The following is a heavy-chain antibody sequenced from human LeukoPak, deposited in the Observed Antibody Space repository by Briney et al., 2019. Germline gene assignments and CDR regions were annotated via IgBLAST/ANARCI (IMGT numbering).Heavy chain of an antibody. CDR1: GGSISSGGYY. J-gene: IGHJ4*02. CDR2: IYHSGST. V-gene: IGHV4-30-2*01. CDR3: ARGFIAVAGRAVDY. Sequence: SETLSLTCTVSGGSISSGGYYWSWIRQPPGKGLEWIGYIYHSGSTYYNPSLKSRVTISVDRSKNQFSLKLSSVTAADTAVYYCARGFIAVAGRAVDYWGQGTLVTVSS. D-gene: IGHD6-19*01.